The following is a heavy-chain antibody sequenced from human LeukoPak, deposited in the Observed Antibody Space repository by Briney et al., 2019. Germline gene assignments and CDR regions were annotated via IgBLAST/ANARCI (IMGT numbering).Heavy chain of an antibody. CDR2: IWYDGSNK. CDR3: AREWEGAVAEDY. V-gene: IGHV3-33*01. CDR1: GFTFSSYG. D-gene: IGHD6-19*01. J-gene: IGHJ4*02. Sequence: GRSLRLSCAASGFTFSSYGMHWVRQAPGKGLEWVAVIWYDGSNKYYADSVKGRFTISRDNSKNTLYLQMNSLRAEDTAVYYCAREWEGAVAEDYWGQGTLVTVSS.